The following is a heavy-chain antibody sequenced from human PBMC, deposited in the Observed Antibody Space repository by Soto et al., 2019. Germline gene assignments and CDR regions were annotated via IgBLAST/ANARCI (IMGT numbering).Heavy chain of an antibody. Sequence: ASVKVSCKVSGYTLTELSMHWVRQAPGKGLEWMGGFDPEDGETIYAQKFQGRVTMTEDTSTDTAYMELSSLRSEDTAVYYCATTVPQTRTDYDFWSGYYTDWFDPWGQGTLVTVSS. CDR3: ATTVPQTRTDYDFWSGYYTDWFDP. CDR2: FDPEDGET. CDR1: GYTLTELS. V-gene: IGHV1-24*01. D-gene: IGHD3-3*01. J-gene: IGHJ5*02.